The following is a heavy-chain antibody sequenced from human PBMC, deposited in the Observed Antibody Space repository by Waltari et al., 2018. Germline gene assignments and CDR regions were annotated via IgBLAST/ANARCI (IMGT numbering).Heavy chain of an antibody. CDR2: RDQDGSEK. D-gene: IGHD7-27*01. Sequence: EVPLVESGGGLVQPGGSLRLSCAASGFTFSTFWMSWVGQAPGRGLEWVANRDQDGSEKYYVDFLKGRFTISRDNARNSLYLHMNSLRADDTAVYYCARRRLGAFDIWGQGTMVTVSS. V-gene: IGHV3-7*01. CDR3: ARRRLGAFDI. J-gene: IGHJ3*02. CDR1: GFTFSTFW.